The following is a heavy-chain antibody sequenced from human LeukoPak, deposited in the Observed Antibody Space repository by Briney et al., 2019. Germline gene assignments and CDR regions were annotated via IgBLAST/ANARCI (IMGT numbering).Heavy chain of an antibody. J-gene: IGHJ4*02. Sequence: PGGSLRLSGVASGFTFSSHPMHWVRQAPGKGLESVSAISTNGGTTYYANSVRGRFIISRDNSHNTLYLQMGRLRTDDTAIYYCARESPSGSLDYWGQGTLVTVSS. CDR1: GFTFSSHP. CDR2: ISTNGGTT. D-gene: IGHD1-26*01. V-gene: IGHV3-64*01. CDR3: ARESPSGSLDY.